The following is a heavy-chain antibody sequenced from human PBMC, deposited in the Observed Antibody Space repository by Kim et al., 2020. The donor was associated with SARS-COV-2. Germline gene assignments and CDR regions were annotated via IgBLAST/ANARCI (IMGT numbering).Heavy chain of an antibody. Sequence: GGSLRLSCAASGFIFDDYAMHWVRQAPGKGLEWVSLISWDGGRIYYADSVKGRFIISRDNSKNSLYLQMNSLRAEDTALYYCAKDVDYGDSPQYFQHWGQGSLVTVSS. CDR1: GFIFDDYA. CDR3: AKDVDYGDSPQYFQH. J-gene: IGHJ1*01. V-gene: IGHV3-43D*03. D-gene: IGHD4-17*01. CDR2: ISWDGGRI.